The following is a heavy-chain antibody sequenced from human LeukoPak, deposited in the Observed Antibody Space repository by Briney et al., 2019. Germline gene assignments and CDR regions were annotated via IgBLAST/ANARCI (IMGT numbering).Heavy chain of an antibody. Sequence: ASVSVSCKASVYTFTSYGISWVRQAPGQGLEWMGWISAYNGNTNYAQKLQGRVTMTTDTSTSTAYMELRSLRSDDTAVYYCARGRLVDCSSTSCYLDVVGPHVNWGQGTLVTVSS. CDR1: VYTFTSYG. J-gene: IGHJ4*02. CDR2: ISAYNGNT. V-gene: IGHV1-18*01. CDR3: ARGRLVDCSSTSCYLDVVGPHVN. D-gene: IGHD2-2*01.